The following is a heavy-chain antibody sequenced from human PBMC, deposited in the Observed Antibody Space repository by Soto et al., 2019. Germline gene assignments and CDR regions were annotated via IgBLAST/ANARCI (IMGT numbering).Heavy chain of an antibody. J-gene: IGHJ4*02. CDR3: ARIPPTMYSSGWYYFDY. CDR2: IDWDDDK. V-gene: IGHV2-70*04. D-gene: IGHD6-19*01. CDR1: GFSLSTSGMR. Sequence: SGPTLANPTQTLTLTCTFSGFSLSTSGMRVSWICQPPGKALEWLARIDWDDDKFYSTSLKPRLTTSKETSKNQVVLTMTNMDPVDTATYYCARIPPTMYSSGWYYFDYWGQGTLVTVSS.